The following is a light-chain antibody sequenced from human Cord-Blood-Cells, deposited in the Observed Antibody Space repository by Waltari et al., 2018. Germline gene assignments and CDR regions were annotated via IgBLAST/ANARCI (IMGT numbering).Light chain of an antibody. J-gene: IGKJ2*03. Sequence: DIQMTQSPSSLSASVGDRVTITCRASQSISSYLNWYQQKPGKAPKLLIYAAYSLQSGVPSRFSGSGSETDFTLPISSLQPEDFATYYCQQSYSTPYSFGETTKLEI. CDR1: QSISSY. CDR2: AAY. CDR3: QQSYSTPYS. V-gene: IGKV1-39*01.